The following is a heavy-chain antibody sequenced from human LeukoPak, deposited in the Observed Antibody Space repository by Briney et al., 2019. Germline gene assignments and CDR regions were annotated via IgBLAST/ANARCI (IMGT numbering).Heavy chain of an antibody. Sequence: GASVKVSCKASGYTFTSYGISWVRQAPGQGLEWMGWISTYNGNTRHAQMVQGRVTMTTDTSTSTAYMELRSPRSDDTAVYYCAREGLGYCTGGSCSAFDSWGQGTLVTVSS. CDR2: ISTYNGNT. D-gene: IGHD2-15*01. CDR1: GYTFTSYG. CDR3: AREGLGYCTGGSCSAFDS. V-gene: IGHV1-18*01. J-gene: IGHJ4*02.